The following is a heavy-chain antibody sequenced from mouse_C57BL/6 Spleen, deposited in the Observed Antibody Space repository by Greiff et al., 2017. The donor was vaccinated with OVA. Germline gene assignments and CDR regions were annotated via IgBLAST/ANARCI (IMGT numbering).Heavy chain of an antibody. CDR3: ARNGITTVYYFDY. Sequence: VQLQQSGPELVKPGASVKIPCKASGYTFTDYNMDWVKQSHGKSLEWIGDINPNNGGTIYNQKFKGKATLTVDKSSSTAYMELRSLTSEDTAVYYCARNGITTVYYFDYWGQGTTLTVSS. D-gene: IGHD1-1*01. CDR1: GYTFTDYN. V-gene: IGHV1-18*01. J-gene: IGHJ2*01. CDR2: INPNNGGT.